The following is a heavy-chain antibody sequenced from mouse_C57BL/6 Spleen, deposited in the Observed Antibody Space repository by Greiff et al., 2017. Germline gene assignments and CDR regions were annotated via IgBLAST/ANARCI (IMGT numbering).Heavy chain of an antibody. J-gene: IGHJ2*01. CDR1: GYTFTSYW. CDR2: IYPGSGST. CDR3: AREVRDYGDFDY. V-gene: IGHV1-55*01. D-gene: IGHD2-4*01. Sequence: QVQLQQPGAELVKPGASVKMSCKASGYTFTSYWITWVKQRPGQGLEWIGDIYPGSGSTNYNEKFKSKATLTVDTSSSTAYMQLSSLTSEDSAVYYCAREVRDYGDFDYWGQGTTLTVSS.